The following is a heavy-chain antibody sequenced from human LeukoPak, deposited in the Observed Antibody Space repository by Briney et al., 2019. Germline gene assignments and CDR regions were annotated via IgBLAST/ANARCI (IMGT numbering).Heavy chain of an antibody. CDR1: GFTFSSYS. CDR2: ISSSSSYI. J-gene: IGHJ4*02. Sequence: PGGSLRLSCAASGFTFSSYSMNWVRQAPGKGLEWVSSISSSSSYIYYADSVKGRFTISRDNAKNSLYLQMNSLRAEDTAVYYCARTGTTVTKDFDYWGQGTLVTVSS. V-gene: IGHV3-21*01. D-gene: IGHD4-17*01. CDR3: ARTGTTVTKDFDY.